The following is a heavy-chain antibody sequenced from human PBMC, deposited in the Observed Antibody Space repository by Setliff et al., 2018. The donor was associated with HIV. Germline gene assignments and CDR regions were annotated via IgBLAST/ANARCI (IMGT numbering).Heavy chain of an antibody. J-gene: IGHJ2*01. D-gene: IGHD3-9*01. Sequence: SETLSLTCTFSGDSISSGNYYWSWIRQPAGKGLEWIGRIYSTGSTNYNPSLKSRVTISSGTSKNLFSLNLTTVTAADAAVYYCTRDTGYILSGYRPHWYFDLWGRGTLVTVSS. CDR2: IYSTGST. V-gene: IGHV4-61*02. CDR3: TRDTGYILSGYRPHWYFDL. CDR1: GDSISSGNYY.